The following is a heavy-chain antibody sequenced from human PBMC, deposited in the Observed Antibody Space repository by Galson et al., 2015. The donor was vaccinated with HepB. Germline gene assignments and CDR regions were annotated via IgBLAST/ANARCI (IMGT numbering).Heavy chain of an antibody. CDR2: IIPILGIA. Sequence: SVKVSCKASGGTFSSYTISWVRQAPGQGLEWMGRIIPILGIANYAQKFQGRVTITADKSTSTAYMELSSLRSEDTAVYYCARSKPIVVVTAIDAFDIWGQGTMVTVSS. J-gene: IGHJ3*02. CDR1: GGTFSSYT. V-gene: IGHV1-69*02. CDR3: ARSKPIVVVTAIDAFDI. D-gene: IGHD2-21*02.